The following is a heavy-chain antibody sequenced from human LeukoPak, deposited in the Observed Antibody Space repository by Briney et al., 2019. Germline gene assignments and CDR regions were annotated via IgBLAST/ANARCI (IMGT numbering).Heavy chain of an antibody. Sequence: GSSVKVSCKASGGTFSSYAISWVRQAPGQGLEWMGGIIPIFGTANYAQKFQGRVTITADESTSTAYMELSSQRSEDTAVYYCASFSSGWYEVDYWGQGTLVTVSP. CDR3: ASFSSGWYEVDY. D-gene: IGHD6-19*01. V-gene: IGHV1-69*01. CDR2: IIPIFGTA. J-gene: IGHJ4*02. CDR1: GGTFSSYA.